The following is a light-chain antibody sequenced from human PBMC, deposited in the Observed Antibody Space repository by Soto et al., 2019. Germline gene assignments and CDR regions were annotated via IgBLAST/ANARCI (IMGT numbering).Light chain of an antibody. CDR2: EVS. J-gene: IGLJ1*01. Sequence: SALTQPASVSGAPGQSITISCTGTSSDVGGYNYVSWYQQHPGKAPKLMIYEVSNRPSGVSNRFSGSKSGNTASLTISGLHAEDEADYYCSSYTSRSTRVFGTGTKLTVL. V-gene: IGLV2-14*01. CDR3: SSYTSRSTRV. CDR1: SSDVGGYNY.